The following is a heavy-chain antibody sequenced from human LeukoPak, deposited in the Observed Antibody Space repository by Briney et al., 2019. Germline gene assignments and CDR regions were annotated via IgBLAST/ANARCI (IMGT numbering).Heavy chain of an antibody. Sequence: ASVKVSCKVSGHSLAELAMHWVRQAPGKGLEWVGGFDPEEGETFYAQEVLGRVSMTEDTSTDTAYMELSSLTSEDTAVYYCAILPLTVVTPLDVRGQGTTVTVSS. J-gene: IGHJ6*02. CDR3: AILPLTVVTPLDV. CDR2: FDPEEGET. D-gene: IGHD4-23*01. CDR1: GHSLAELA. V-gene: IGHV1-24*01.